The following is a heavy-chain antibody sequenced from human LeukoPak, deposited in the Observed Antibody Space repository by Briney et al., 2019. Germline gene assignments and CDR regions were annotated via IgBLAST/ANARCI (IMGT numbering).Heavy chain of an antibody. CDR3: VRIDSGTYYADDY. V-gene: IGHV3-30-3*01. Sequence: KPGGSLRLSCAASGFTFSSYAMHWVRQAPGKGLEWVAVISYDGSNKYYADSVKGRFTISRDNSKNTLYLQVNSLRAEDTAIYYCVRIDSGTYYADDYWGQGTLVTVSS. CDR1: GFTFSSYA. J-gene: IGHJ4*02. CDR2: ISYDGSNK. D-gene: IGHD3-10*01.